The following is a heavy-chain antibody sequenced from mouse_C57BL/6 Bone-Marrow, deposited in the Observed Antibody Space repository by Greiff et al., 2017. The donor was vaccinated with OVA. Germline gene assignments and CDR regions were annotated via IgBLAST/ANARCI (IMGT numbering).Heavy chain of an antibody. CDR1: GFTFSDFY. J-gene: IGHJ4*01. Sequence: VQLKQSGGGLVQSGRSLRLSCATSGFTFSDFYMEWVRQAPGKGLEWIAASRNKANDYTTEYSASVKGRFIVSRDTSQSILYLQMNALRAEDTAIYYCARDPGTTPHAFCYAMDYWGQGTSVTVSS. CDR2: SRNKANDYTT. D-gene: IGHD1-1*01. CDR3: ARDPGTTPHAFCYAMDY. V-gene: IGHV7-1*01.